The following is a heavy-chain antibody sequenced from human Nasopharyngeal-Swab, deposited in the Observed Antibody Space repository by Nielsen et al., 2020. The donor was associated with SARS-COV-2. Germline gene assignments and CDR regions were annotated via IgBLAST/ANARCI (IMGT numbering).Heavy chain of an antibody. CDR3: ARDGYGDYGLDY. Sequence: RQPPGKGLEWIGSIYHSGSTYYNPSLKSRVTISVDTSKNQFSLKLSSVTAADTAVYYCARDGYGDYGLDYWGQGTLVTVSS. V-gene: IGHV4-38-2*02. J-gene: IGHJ4*02. D-gene: IGHD4-17*01. CDR2: IYHSGST.